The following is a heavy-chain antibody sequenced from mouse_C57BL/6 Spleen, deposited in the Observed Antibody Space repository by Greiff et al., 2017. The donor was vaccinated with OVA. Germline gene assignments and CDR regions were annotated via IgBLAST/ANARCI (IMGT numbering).Heavy chain of an antibody. J-gene: IGHJ2*01. CDR1: GFTFSSYG. CDR3: ARRWNSSGYYFDY. Sequence: EVKLMESGGDLVKPGGSLKLSCAASGFTFSSYGMSWVRQTPDKRLEWVATISSGGSYTYYPASVQGRFTISRDNAKNTLYLQMSSLKSEDTAMYYCARRWNSSGYYFDYWGQGTTLTVSS. D-gene: IGHD3-2*02. V-gene: IGHV5-6*02. CDR2: ISSGGSYT.